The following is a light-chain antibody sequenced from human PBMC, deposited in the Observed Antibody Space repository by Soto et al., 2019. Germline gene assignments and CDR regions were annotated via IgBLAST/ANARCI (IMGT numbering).Light chain of an antibody. CDR3: QSADSSGTYVV. J-gene: IGLJ2*01. Sequence: SYELTQPPSVSVSPGQTARITCTGGALPKQYAYWYQQKPGQAPVLVIYNDSERPSGIPERFSGSSSGTTVTVTISGVQAEDEADDYCQSADSSGTYVVFGGGTKLTVL. CDR2: NDS. V-gene: IGLV3-25*03. CDR1: ALPKQY.